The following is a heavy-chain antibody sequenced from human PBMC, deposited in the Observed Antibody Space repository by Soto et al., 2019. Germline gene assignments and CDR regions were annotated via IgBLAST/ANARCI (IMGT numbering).Heavy chain of an antibody. J-gene: IGHJ3*02. CDR1: GFTFSSYS. Sequence: GGSLRLSCAASGFTFSSYSMNWVRQAPGKGLEWVSSISSSSSYIYYADSVKGRFTISRDNAKNSLYLQMNSLRAEDTAVYYCARDQRSFRDSSSSWDEDFDIWGQGTMVTVSS. CDR2: ISSSSSYI. D-gene: IGHD6-6*01. CDR3: ARDQRSFRDSSSSWDEDFDI. V-gene: IGHV3-21*01.